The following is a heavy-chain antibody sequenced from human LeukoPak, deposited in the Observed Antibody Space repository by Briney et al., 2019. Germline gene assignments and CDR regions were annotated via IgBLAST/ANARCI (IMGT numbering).Heavy chain of an antibody. Sequence: SETLSLTCTVSGGSISSSSYYWGWLRQPPGKGLEWIGTIYYSGSTYYNPSLKSRVTISVDTSKNQFSLKLSSVTAADTAVYYCASFRNYDIMAGYYMDYWGQGTLVTVSS. D-gene: IGHD3-9*01. J-gene: IGHJ4*02. V-gene: IGHV4-39*07. CDR1: GGSISSSSYY. CDR3: ASFRNYDIMAGYYMDY. CDR2: IYYSGST.